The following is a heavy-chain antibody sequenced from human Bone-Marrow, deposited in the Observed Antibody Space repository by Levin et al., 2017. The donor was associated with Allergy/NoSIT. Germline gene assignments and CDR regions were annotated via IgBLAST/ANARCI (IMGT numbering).Heavy chain of an antibody. Sequence: GESLKISCEASGFTFSAYAMTWVRQAPGKGLEWVAIISGDGGSTQYAGSVKGRFTISRDNPKNTHYLEMSSLRAADTAVYYCAKHLDYDFWSGSVRKAAFDVWGQGTRVSVSS. D-gene: IGHD3-3*01. J-gene: IGHJ3*01. CDR1: GFTFSAYA. CDR2: ISGDGGST. V-gene: IGHV3-23*01. CDR3: AKHLDYDFWSGSVRKAAFDV.